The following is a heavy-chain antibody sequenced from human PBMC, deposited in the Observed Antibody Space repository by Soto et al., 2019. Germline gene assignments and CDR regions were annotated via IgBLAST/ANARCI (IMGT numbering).Heavy chain of an antibody. D-gene: IGHD2-15*01. V-gene: IGHV1-2*02. CDR2: INPNSGGT. J-gene: IGHJ6*02. CDR1: GYRLSDYY. Sequence: ASVKVSCKASGYRLSDYYMHWVRQAPGQGLEWMGWINPNSGGTRYAQKFQGRVTLTPDTAVAVGYMELTGLTSDDTAVYYCARVRAARPDYSHYGMDVWGQGTTVTVSS. CDR3: ARVRAARPDYSHYGMDV.